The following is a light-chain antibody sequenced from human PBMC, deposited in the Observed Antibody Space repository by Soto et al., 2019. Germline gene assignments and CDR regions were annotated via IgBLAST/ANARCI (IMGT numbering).Light chain of an antibody. Sequence: SALTQPASVSGPPGQSITISCTGTSSDVGGYNYVSWYQQHPGKAPKLMIYDVSNRPSGVSNRFSGSKSGNTASLTISGLQAEDEADYYCSSYTSSSTDVVFGGGTQLTVL. CDR2: DVS. J-gene: IGLJ2*01. V-gene: IGLV2-14*01. CDR3: SSYTSSSTDVV. CDR1: SSDVGGYNY.